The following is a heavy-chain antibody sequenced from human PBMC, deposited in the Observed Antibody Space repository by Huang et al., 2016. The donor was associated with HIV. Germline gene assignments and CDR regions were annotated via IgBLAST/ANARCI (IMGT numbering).Heavy chain of an antibody. CDR2: ITHSGST. CDR1: GGSFSGYY. D-gene: IGHD3-10*01. V-gene: IGHV4-34*01. CDR3: ARAPHYGSGSYYY. J-gene: IGHJ4*02. Sequence: QVQLHQWGAGLLKPSETLSLTCAVYGGSFSGYYWSWIRQPPGKGLEGIWEITHSGSTNYNPCLKSRVTISEETSKNQFSLKLSSVTAADTAVYYCARAPHYGSGSYYYWGQGTLVTVSS.